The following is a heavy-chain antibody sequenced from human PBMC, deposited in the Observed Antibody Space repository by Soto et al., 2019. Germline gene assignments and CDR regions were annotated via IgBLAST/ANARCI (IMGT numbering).Heavy chain of an antibody. Sequence: GGSLRLSCAASGFTFSSYGIHWVRQAPGKGLEWVALISYDGTDKYYADSVKGRFTISRDNSKNTLYLQMSSLGPEDTAVYYCVKERYAQLWLEDYGMDVWGQGTTVTVSS. CDR2: ISYDGTDK. CDR3: VKERYAQLWLEDYGMDV. J-gene: IGHJ6*02. CDR1: GFTFSSYG. D-gene: IGHD5-18*01. V-gene: IGHV3-30*18.